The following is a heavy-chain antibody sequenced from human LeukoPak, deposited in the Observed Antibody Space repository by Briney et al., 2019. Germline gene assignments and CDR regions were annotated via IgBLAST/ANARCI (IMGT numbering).Heavy chain of an antibody. CDR2: ISYDGSNK. J-gene: IGHJ5*02. V-gene: IGHV3-30-3*01. CDR3: ARALGSRPPNWFDP. CDR1: GFTFSSYA. Sequence: GGSLRLSCAASGFTFSSYAMHGVRQAPGKGLEWVAVISYDGSNKYYADSVKGRFTISRDNSKNTLYLQMNSLRAEDTAVYYCARALGSRPPNWFDPWGQGTLVTVSS. D-gene: IGHD6-13*01.